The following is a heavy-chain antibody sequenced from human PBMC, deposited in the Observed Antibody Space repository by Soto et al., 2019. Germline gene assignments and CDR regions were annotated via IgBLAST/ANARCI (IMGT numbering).Heavy chain of an antibody. V-gene: IGHV3-21*01. Sequence: EVQLVESGGGLVKPGGSLRLSCAASGFTFSSYSMNWVRQAPGKGLEWVSSISSSSSYIYYADSVKGRFTISRDNAKNSLYLQMNSLRAEDTAVYYCAREAPYYYDSSGYSPLSVTLDFDLWGRGTLVTVSS. D-gene: IGHD3-22*01. CDR3: AREAPYYYDSSGYSPLSVTLDFDL. CDR2: ISSSSSYI. CDR1: GFTFSSYS. J-gene: IGHJ2*01.